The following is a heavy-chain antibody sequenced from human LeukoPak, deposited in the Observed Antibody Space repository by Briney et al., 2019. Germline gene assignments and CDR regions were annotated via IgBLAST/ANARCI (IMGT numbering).Heavy chain of an antibody. D-gene: IGHD3-10*01. J-gene: IGHJ4*02. V-gene: IGHV1-69*13. CDR1: GVTLNNYA. CDR3: ARPYGPGNYINLGLDF. CDR2: TVPVFATT. Sequence: SVKVSCKASGVTLNNYAISWVRPAPGQGLEWMGRTVPVFATTTYAQKFQGRVMITADESTSTVHMELSSLTAEDTALYYCARPYGPGNYINLGLDFWGQGTLVTVS.